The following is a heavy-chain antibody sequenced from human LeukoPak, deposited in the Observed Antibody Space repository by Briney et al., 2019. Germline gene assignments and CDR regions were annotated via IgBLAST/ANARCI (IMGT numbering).Heavy chain of an antibody. CDR2: SYSGGST. CDR3: ASGGVAVAGPLGY. D-gene: IGHD6-13*01. CDR1: GFTVSSNY. V-gene: IGHV3-66*01. Sequence: PGGSLRLSCAASGFTVSSNYMSWVRQAPGKGLEWVSVSYSGGSTYYADSVKGRFTISRDNSKNTLYLQMNSLRAEDTAVYYCASGGVAVAGPLGYWGRGTLVTVSS. J-gene: IGHJ4*02.